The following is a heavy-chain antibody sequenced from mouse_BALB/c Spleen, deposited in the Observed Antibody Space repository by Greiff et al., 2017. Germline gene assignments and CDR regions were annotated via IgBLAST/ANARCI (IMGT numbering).Heavy chain of an antibody. CDR1: GFNIKDYY. V-gene: IGHV14-4*02. D-gene: IGHD2-14*01. J-gene: IGHJ2*01. CDR2: IDPENGDT. Sequence: EVQLHQSGAELVRSGASVKLSCTASGFNIKDYYMHWVKQRPEQGLEWIGWIDPENGDTEYAPKFQGKATMTADTSSNTAYLQLSSLTSEDTAVYYCNADYRYDERAVGFDYWGEGTTLTGSS. CDR3: NADYRYDERAVGFDY.